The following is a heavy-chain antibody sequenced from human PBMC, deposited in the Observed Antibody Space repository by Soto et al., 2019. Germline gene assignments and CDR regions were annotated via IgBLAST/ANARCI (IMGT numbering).Heavy chain of an antibody. CDR2: IYYSGST. CDR1: GGSISSAGHY. D-gene: IGHD3-9*01. CDR3: ARVRWYDILTGVAYYYMGV. Sequence: QVQLQESGPGLVKPSQTLSLTCSVSGGSISSAGHYWSWIRQHPGKGLEWIGYIYYSGSTYYNPSLKSRVIISIDTSNNLFSLKPGSVTAADTAVYYCARVRWYDILTGVAYYYMGVWGKGTTVTVSS. J-gene: IGHJ6*03. V-gene: IGHV4-31*03.